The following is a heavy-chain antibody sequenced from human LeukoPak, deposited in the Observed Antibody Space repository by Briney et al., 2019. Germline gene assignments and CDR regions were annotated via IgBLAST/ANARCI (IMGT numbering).Heavy chain of an antibody. D-gene: IGHD2-15*01. Sequence: GGSLRLSCAASGFTFSSFWMSWVRQAPGKGLEWVANIKQDGSEKYYVDSVKGRFTISRDDPKNSLYLQMNSLRAEDTAVYYCARDSWPFDYWGQGTLVTVSS. J-gene: IGHJ4*02. CDR3: ARDSWPFDY. CDR2: IKQDGSEK. V-gene: IGHV3-7*01. CDR1: GFTFSSFW.